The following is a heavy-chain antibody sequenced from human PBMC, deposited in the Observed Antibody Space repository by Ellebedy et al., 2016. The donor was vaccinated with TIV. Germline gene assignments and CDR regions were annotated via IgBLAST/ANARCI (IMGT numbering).Heavy chain of an antibody. CDR2: INSSSSYT. Sequence: GESLKISCAASGFTFSDYYMSWVRQAPGKGLEWVSYINSSSSYTNYADSVKGRFTISRDNAKNSLYLQMNSLRAEDTAVYYFAREGIGSGWYYYGMDFWGQGTTVTVSS. CDR3: AREGIGSGWYYYGMDF. CDR1: GFTFSDYY. D-gene: IGHD6-19*01. V-gene: IGHV3-11*05. J-gene: IGHJ6*02.